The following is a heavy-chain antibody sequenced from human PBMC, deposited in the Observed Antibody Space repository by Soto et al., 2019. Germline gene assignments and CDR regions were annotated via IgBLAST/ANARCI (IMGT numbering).Heavy chain of an antibody. V-gene: IGHV1-8*01. CDR2: MNPKSANT. J-gene: IGHJ4*02. D-gene: IGHD4-4*01. CDR1: RYTFISYD. CDR3: ARSPSWETTVTPYYFDF. Sequence: QVQLVQSGAEVKKPGASVKVSCKASRYTFISYDINWVRQATGQGLEWMGWMNPKSANTGYAQNFQGRVTMTRNTSIRKAYMELSSLRSEDTAVYYCARSPSWETTVTPYYFDFWGQGTLVTVSS.